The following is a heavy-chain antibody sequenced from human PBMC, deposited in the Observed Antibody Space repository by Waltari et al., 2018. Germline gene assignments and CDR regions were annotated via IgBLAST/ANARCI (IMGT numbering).Heavy chain of an antibody. CDR2: IYPGDPDT. D-gene: IGHD6-13*01. Sequence: EVQLVQSGAEVKKPGESLKISCTGSGYSFTSDWIAWVRQMPGKGLEWMGFIYPGDPDTRYSPSFQGQVTISADKSISTAYLQWSSLKASDTAMYYCARHLGSSSWHAPLGYWGQGTLVTVSS. J-gene: IGHJ4*02. CDR3: ARHLGSSSWHAPLGY. CDR1: GYSFTSDW. V-gene: IGHV5-51*01.